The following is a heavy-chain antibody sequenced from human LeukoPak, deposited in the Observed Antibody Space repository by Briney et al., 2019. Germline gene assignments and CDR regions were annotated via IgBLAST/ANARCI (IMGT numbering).Heavy chain of an antibody. V-gene: IGHV1-46*01. D-gene: IGHD6-13*01. Sequence: GASVKVSCKAFGYTFTSNYMHWVRQAPGQGPEWMGVISPSGGSTTYAQKFQGRVTLTRDMSTSTDYLELSSLRSDDTAVYYCARVGESSSWFWDRLDLWGQGTLVTVSS. CDR1: GYTFTSNY. J-gene: IGHJ5*02. CDR3: ARVGESSSWFWDRLDL. CDR2: ISPSGGST.